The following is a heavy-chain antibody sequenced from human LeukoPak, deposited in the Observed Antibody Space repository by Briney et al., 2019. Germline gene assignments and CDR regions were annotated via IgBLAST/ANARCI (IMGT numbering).Heavy chain of an antibody. Sequence: GASVKVSCKASGYTFTGYYMHWVRQAPGQGLEWMGWINPNSGGTNYAQKFQGWVTMTRETSISTAYMELSRLRSDDTAVYYCAVGVDTAMVMYDYWGQGTLVTVSS. V-gene: IGHV1-2*04. CDR1: GYTFTGYY. CDR2: INPNSGGT. J-gene: IGHJ4*02. CDR3: AVGVDTAMVMYDY. D-gene: IGHD5-18*01.